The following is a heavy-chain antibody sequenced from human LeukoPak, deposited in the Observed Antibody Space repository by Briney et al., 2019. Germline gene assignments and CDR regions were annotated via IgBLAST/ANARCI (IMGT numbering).Heavy chain of an antibody. CDR1: GFTFSTYG. D-gene: IGHD2-2*01. CDR2: ISHDGSNK. CDR3: ASSCSSTRCYTTPSYYYMDV. J-gene: IGHJ6*03. V-gene: IGHV3-33*05. Sequence: GSLRLSCTGSGFTFSTYGLDWVRQAPGKGLGGVAVISHDGSNKDYPDSVKGRFTIYRDNAKNTLYLQMNSLRAEDTAVYYCASSCSSTRCYTTPSYYYMDVWGKGTTVTVSS.